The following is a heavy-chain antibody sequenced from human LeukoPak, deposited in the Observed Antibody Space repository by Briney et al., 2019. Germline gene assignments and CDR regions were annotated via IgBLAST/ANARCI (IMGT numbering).Heavy chain of an antibody. D-gene: IGHD3-10*01. CDR3: AREYGGGVNWFDH. J-gene: IGHJ5*02. Sequence: ASVKVSCKASGGTFSSYAISWVRQAPGQGLEWMGGIIPIFGTANYAQKFQGRVIITTDTATSTTYMELRRLRFDDTAVYYCAREYGGGVNWFDHWGQGTLVIVSS. CDR1: GGTFSSYA. CDR2: IIPIFGTA. V-gene: IGHV1-69*05.